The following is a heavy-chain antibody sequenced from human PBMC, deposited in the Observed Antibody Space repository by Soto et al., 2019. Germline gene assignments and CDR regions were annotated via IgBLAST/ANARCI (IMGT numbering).Heavy chain of an antibody. CDR2: IIPIFGTP. CDR3: AREYNWNDVRYGMDV. Sequence: QVQLVQSGAEVKKPGSSVKVSCKASGGTFSSYAISWVRQAPGQGLGWMGGIIPIFGTPNYAQKFHGRVTITADESTSTVYMELSSLRSEDTAVYFCAREYNWNDVRYGMDVWGQGTTVTVSS. V-gene: IGHV1-69*01. D-gene: IGHD1-20*01. J-gene: IGHJ6*02. CDR1: GGTFSSYA.